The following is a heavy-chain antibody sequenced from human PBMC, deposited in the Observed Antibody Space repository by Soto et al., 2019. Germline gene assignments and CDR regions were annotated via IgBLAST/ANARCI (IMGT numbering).Heavy chain of an antibody. J-gene: IGHJ4*02. CDR1: GFTFSNHA. Sequence: EVQLLESGGALVQPGGSLRLSCAASGFTFSNHAMNWVRQAPGKGLEWVSTISDSGSTYYADSVKGRFTISRDNSKNTLYVQMISLIAEDTAVYYCVRYPGGDYCTSTSCLYFFDHWGQGTLVIVSS. CDR3: VRYPGGDYCTSTSCLYFFDH. V-gene: IGHV3-23*01. CDR2: ISDSGST. D-gene: IGHD2-2*01.